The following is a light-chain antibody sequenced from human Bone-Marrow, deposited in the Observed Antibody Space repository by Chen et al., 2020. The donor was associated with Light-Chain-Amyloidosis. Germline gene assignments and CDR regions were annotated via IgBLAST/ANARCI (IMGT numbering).Light chain of an antibody. J-gene: IGLJ2*01. CDR2: RDT. CDR1: DLPTKY. V-gene: IGLV3-25*03. CDR3: QSADSSGTYEVI. Sequence: SYELTQPPSVSVSPGQTARLTCSGDDLPTKYAYWYQQKTGQAPVLVIHRDTERPSGISERFSGTSAGTTATLTIRGVQAEDEADYHCQSADSSGTYEVIFGGGTKLTVL.